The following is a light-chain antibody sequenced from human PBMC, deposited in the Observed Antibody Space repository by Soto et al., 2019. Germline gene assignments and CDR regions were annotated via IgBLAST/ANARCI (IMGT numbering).Light chain of an antibody. CDR3: SSHAGSNNVV. J-gene: IGLJ3*02. CDR2: EVS. V-gene: IGLV2-8*01. Sequence: QSALAQPPSASGSPGQSVTITCTGTNSDVGTYNYVSWYQHHPGKAPKFLIYEVSRRHFGVPDRFSGSKSGNTASLTVSGLQAEDEADYYCSSHAGSNNVVFGGGTKLTVL. CDR1: NSDVGTYNY.